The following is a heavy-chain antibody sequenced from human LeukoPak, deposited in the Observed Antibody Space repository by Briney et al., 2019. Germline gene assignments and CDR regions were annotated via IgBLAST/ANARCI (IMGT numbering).Heavy chain of an antibody. Sequence: AGSLRLTCAASGFSFSVYTMTWVRQGQGQGLGLVSSISNSGLFIHYGDSVKGRFTISRDNGNNSLFLQKNSLRAEDTAVYYCARVIYGSGYYNNRFDPWGQGTLVTVSS. CDR3: ARVIYGSGYYNNRFDP. D-gene: IGHD3-3*01. CDR1: GFSFSVYT. V-gene: IGHV3-21*01. CDR2: ISNSGLFI. J-gene: IGHJ5*02.